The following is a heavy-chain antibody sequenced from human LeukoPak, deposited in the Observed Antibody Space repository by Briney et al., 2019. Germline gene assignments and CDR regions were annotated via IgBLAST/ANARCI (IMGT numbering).Heavy chain of an antibody. CDR2: ISYDGSNK. Sequence: GGSLRLSCAASGFTFSSCAMHWVRQAPGKGLEWVAVISYDGSNKYYADSVKGRFTISRDNSKNTLYLQMNSLRAEDTAVYYCARDYRGTIFGVVINYFDYWGQGTLVTVSS. J-gene: IGHJ4*02. D-gene: IGHD3-3*01. CDR1: GFTFSSCA. V-gene: IGHV3-30-3*01. CDR3: ARDYRGTIFGVVINYFDY.